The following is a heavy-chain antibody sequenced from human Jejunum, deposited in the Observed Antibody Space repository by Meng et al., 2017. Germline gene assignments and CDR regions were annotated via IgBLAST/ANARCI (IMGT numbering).Heavy chain of an antibody. V-gene: IGHV2-5*02. Sequence: SGPTLVKPTQPLTLTCTLSGFSISTSGVGVGWLRQPPGKAPEYLALIYWDDDKRYSPSLKRRLSITKDTSKNKVVLEMTDMDPVDTATYLCARRPGPSGKDWDVDYFDSWGQGTLVTVSS. D-gene: IGHD1-1*01. J-gene: IGHJ4*02. CDR2: IYWDDDK. CDR3: ARRPGPSGKDWDVDYFDS. CDR1: GFSISTSGVG.